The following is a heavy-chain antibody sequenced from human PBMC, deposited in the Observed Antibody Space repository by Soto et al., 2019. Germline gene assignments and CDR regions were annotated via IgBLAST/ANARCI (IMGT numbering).Heavy chain of an antibody. CDR2: IHGGGNSA. CDR3: ANNMARLTTSWHFDY. J-gene: IGHJ4*02. CDR1: GFTFSGYA. V-gene: IGHV3-23*01. Sequence: EVQLLESGGDLVQPGRSLRLSCAASGFTFSGYAMSWVRQAPGKGLEWVSVIHGGGNSAYYADSVKGRFTTPRDNPKNTLSLQMSSLRGEDTSVYYCANNMARLTTSWHFDYWGQGTLVTVSS. D-gene: IGHD3-9*01.